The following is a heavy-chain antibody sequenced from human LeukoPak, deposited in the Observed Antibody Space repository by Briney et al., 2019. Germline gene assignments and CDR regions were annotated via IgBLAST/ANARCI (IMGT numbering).Heavy chain of an antibody. J-gene: IGHJ4*02. CDR3: TTDQYCSSTSCYFYKYYFDY. Sequence: TGGSLRLSCAASGFTFSNAWMSWVRQAPGKGLEWVGRIKSKTDGGTTDYAAPVKGRFTISRDDSKNTLYLQMNSLKTEDTAVYYCTTDQYCSSTSCYFYKYYFDYWGQGTLVTVSS. CDR1: GFTFSNAW. V-gene: IGHV3-15*01. D-gene: IGHD2-2*01. CDR2: IKSKTDGGTT.